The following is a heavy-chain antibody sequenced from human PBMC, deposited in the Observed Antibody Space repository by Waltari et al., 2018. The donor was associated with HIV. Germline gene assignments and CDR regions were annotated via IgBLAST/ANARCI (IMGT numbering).Heavy chain of an antibody. V-gene: IGHV4-34*01. CDR2: VNYDGRP. CDR1: NASFDTYY. D-gene: IGHD1-1*01. Sequence: QVHLEQWGAGLVKPSETLSVTCAVYNASFDTYYWTWVRQAPGKGLELIGEVNYDGRPFYNPSLQSRASAFLDASKRQFSLRLTSATAADTAVYFCVRGPNWQLGGLDVWGRGTTVIVSS. J-gene: IGHJ6*02. CDR3: VRGPNWQLGGLDV.